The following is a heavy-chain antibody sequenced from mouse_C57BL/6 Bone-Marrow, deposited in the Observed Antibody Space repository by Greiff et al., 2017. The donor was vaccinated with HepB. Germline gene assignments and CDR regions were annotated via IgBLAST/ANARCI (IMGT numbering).Heavy chain of an antibody. CDR2: ISSGGDYN. CDR3: TREGSPWFAY. D-gene: IGHD3-3*01. V-gene: IGHV5-9-1*02. CDR1: GFTFTSYA. Sequence: EVQLMESGEGLVKPGGSLKLSCAASGFTFTSYAMSWVRQTPEKRLEWVAYISSGGDYNYYADTVKGRFTISRDKTRTTLYLQMSSLKSEDTAMYYCTREGSPWFAYWGQGTLVTVSA. J-gene: IGHJ3*01.